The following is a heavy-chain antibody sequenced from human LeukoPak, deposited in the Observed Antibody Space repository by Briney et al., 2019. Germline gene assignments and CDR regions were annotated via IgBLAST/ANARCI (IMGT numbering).Heavy chain of an antibody. Sequence: GGSLRLSCAASGLSFSSYGMHWVRQAPGKGLEWVAFIQYDGSNKFYADSVKGRFSISRDNAKNSLDLEMNSLRAEDTAVYYCARLPSSAGAGTFDYWGQGTLVTVSS. CDR2: IQYDGSNK. J-gene: IGHJ4*02. CDR1: GLSFSSYG. D-gene: IGHD6-13*01. V-gene: IGHV3-30*12. CDR3: ARLPSSAGAGTFDY.